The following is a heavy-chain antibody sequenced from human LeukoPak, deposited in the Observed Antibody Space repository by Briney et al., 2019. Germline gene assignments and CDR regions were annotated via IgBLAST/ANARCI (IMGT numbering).Heavy chain of an antibody. Sequence: GGSLRLSCAASGFTFDDYAMHWVRQAPGKGLEWVSLISGDGGSTYYADSVKGRFTISRDNSKNSLYLQMNSLRTEDTASYYCAKDIESGFWSGYYTGIVDYWGQGTLVTVSS. CDR2: ISGDGGST. CDR3: AKDIESGFWSGYYTGIVDY. J-gene: IGHJ4*02. D-gene: IGHD3-3*01. CDR1: GFTFDDYA. V-gene: IGHV3-43*02.